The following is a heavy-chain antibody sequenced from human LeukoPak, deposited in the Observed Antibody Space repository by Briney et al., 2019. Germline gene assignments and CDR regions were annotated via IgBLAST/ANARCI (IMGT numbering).Heavy chain of an antibody. CDR1: GFTFSSYS. Sequence: GGSLRLSCAASGFTFSSYSMNWVRQAPGKGLEWVSSISSSSSYIYYADSEKGRFPISRDNAKNSLYLQMNSLRAEDTAVYYCARGPDTTYYDILTGRGFDYWGQGTLVTVSS. D-gene: IGHD3-9*01. CDR3: ARGPDTTYYDILTGRGFDY. J-gene: IGHJ4*02. V-gene: IGHV3-21*01. CDR2: ISSSSSYI.